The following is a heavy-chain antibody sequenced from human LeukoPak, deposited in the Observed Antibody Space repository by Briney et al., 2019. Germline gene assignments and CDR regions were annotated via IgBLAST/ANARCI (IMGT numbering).Heavy chain of an antibody. D-gene: IGHD2-8*01. Sequence: PGGSLRLSCRASGFTFSNHGMTWVRQAPGKGLEWVSAITIGADTTYYADSVKGRFTISRDNSMSTLYLQMNGLRVEDTGIYYCAKEIRPNDHWGRGILVTVSS. CDR1: GFTFSNHG. V-gene: IGHV3-23*01. CDR3: AKEIRPNDH. CDR2: ITIGADTT. J-gene: IGHJ4*02.